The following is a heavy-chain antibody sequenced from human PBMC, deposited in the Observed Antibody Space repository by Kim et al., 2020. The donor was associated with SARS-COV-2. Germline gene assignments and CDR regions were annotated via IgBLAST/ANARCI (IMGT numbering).Heavy chain of an antibody. D-gene: IGHD6-19*01. Sequence: YADSVKGRCTSANDNAKNTLYLHMNSLRAEDTAVDYGARRQFTSGWYYFDYWGQGTLVTVSS. J-gene: IGHJ4*02. V-gene: IGHV3-74*01. CDR3: ARRQFTSGWYYFDY.